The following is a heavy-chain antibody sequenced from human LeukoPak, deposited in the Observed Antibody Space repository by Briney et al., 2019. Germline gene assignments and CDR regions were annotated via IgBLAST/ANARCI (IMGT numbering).Heavy chain of an antibody. CDR3: ARESLGYCSGGSCPYYFDH. CDR1: GDSISSYY. D-gene: IGHD2-15*01. CDR2: IYTTGST. Sequence: SETLSLTYTVSGDSISSYYWSWIRQPAGKGLEWIGRIYTTGSTNYNPSLKSRVTMSVDTSKNQFSLKLSSVTAADTAVYYCARESLGYCSGGSCPYYFDHWGQGTLVTVSS. V-gene: IGHV4-4*07. J-gene: IGHJ4*02.